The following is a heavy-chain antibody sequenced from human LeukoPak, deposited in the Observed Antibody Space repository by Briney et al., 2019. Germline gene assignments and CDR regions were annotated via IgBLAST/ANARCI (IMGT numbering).Heavy chain of an antibody. CDR2: IIPILGIA. CDR3: ARAYYYDSSGYAVFDY. CDR1: GGTFSSYA. V-gene: IGHV1-69*04. Sequence: GASVTVSCMASGGTFSSYAISWVRQAPGQGLEWMGRIIPILGIANYAQKFQGRVTITADKSTSTAYMELSSLRSEDTAVYYCARAYYYDSSGYAVFDYWGQGTLVTVSS. D-gene: IGHD3-22*01. J-gene: IGHJ4*02.